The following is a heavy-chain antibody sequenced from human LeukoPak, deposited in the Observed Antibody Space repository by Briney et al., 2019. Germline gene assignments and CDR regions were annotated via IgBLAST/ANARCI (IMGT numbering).Heavy chain of an antibody. CDR3: ASRYDYSNYIDY. V-gene: IGHV4-39*01. Sequence: ASETLSLTCTVSGGSISSSSYYWGWIRQPPGKGLEWIGTIYYSGSTYYNPSLKSRVTISVDTSKNQFSLKLSSVTAADTAVYYCASRYDYSNYIDYWGQGTLVTVSS. J-gene: IGHJ4*02. CDR2: IYYSGST. CDR1: GGSISSSSYY. D-gene: IGHD4-11*01.